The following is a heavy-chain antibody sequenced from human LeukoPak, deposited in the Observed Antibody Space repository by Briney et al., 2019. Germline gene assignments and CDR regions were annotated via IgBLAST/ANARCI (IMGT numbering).Heavy chain of an antibody. D-gene: IGHD6-13*01. Sequence: SETLSLTCTVSADSISGYSWNWVRPPAGKGLEWIGRFYTSGSINYNPSLKSRVTVSVDTSKNQFSLDMTSVTAADTAVYYCARGLYNSTYYFYYMDVWGKGTTVTVSS. CDR1: ADSISGYS. CDR2: FYTSGSI. V-gene: IGHV4-4*07. J-gene: IGHJ6*03. CDR3: ARGLYNSTYYFYYMDV.